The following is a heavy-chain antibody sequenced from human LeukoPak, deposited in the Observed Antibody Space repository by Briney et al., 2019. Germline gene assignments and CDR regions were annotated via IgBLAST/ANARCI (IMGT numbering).Heavy chain of an antibody. V-gene: IGHV7-4-1*02. J-gene: IGHJ3*02. CDR3: ARGSVAAQAGAFDI. CDR1: GYTFTSYA. D-gene: IGHD6-19*01. Sequence: ASVKVSCKASGYTFTSYAMNWVRQAPGQGLEWMGWINTNTGNPTYAPGFTGRFVFSLDTSVSTAYLQISSLKAEDTAVYYCARGSVAAQAGAFDIWGQGTMVTVSS. CDR2: INTNTGNP.